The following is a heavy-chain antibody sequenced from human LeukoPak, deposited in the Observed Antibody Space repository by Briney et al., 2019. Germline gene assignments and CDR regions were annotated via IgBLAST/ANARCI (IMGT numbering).Heavy chain of an antibody. J-gene: IGHJ4*02. D-gene: IGHD4-11*01. CDR1: GYTFTSYG. CDR3: ARGLQLDY. CDR2: INPNSGGT. V-gene: IGHV1-2*02. Sequence: GASVKVSCKASGYTFTSYGISWVRQAPGQGLEWMGWINPNSGGTNYAQKFQGRVTMTRDTSISTAYMELSRLRSDDTAVYYCARGLQLDYWGQGTLVTVSS.